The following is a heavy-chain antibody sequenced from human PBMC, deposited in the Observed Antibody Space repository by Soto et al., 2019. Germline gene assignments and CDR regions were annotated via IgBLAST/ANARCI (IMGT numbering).Heavy chain of an antibody. J-gene: IGHJ4*02. D-gene: IGHD3-3*01. CDR1: GVTLTSYA. CDR2: IFGSGGT. CDR3: AKGDGSEWLYENDY. V-gene: IGHV3-23*01. Sequence: GGSLRLSCAASGVTLTSYAMSWVRLAPGKGMKWVSGIFGSGGTFYADYVKGRFTVCRDDSKNNLYLQMNSLRVEDNARYFCAKGDGSEWLYENDYRGQGTVVTVSS.